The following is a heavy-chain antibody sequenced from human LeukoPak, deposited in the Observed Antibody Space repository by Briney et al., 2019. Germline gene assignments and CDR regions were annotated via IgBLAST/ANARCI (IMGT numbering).Heavy chain of an antibody. Sequence: GRSLRLSCAASGFTFSSYAMHWVRQAPGKGLEWVAVISYDGSNKYYADSVKGRFTISRDNSKNTLYLQMNSLRAEDTAFYYCAHGGINGTYYFDYWGQGTLVTVSS. V-gene: IGHV3-30*04. CDR2: ISYDGSNK. CDR1: GFTFSSYA. D-gene: IGHD1-20*01. CDR3: AHGGINGTYYFDY. J-gene: IGHJ4*02.